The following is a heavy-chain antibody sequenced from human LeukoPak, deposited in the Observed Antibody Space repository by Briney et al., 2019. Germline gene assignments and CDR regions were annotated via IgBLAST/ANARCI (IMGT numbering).Heavy chain of an antibody. D-gene: IGHD3-16*01. J-gene: IGHJ4*02. V-gene: IGHV4-59*01. Sequence: ETSETLSLTCTVSGGSISSYYWNWIRQPPGKGLEWIGYIYYSGSTNYNPSLKSRVTISVDTPKNQFSLKLSSVTAADTAVYYCASLGDYYFDYWGQGTLVTVPS. CDR1: GGSISSYY. CDR2: IYYSGST. CDR3: ASLGDYYFDY.